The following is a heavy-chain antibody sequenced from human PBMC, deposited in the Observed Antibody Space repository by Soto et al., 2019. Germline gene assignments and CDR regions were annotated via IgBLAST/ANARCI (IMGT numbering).Heavy chain of an antibody. CDR2: ISYDGSNK. V-gene: IGHV3-30*18. D-gene: IGHD3-22*01. CDR1: GFTFSSYG. Sequence: QVQLVESGGGVVQPGRSLRLSCAASGFTFSSYGMHWVRQAPGKGLEWVAVISYDGSNKYYADSVKGRFTISRDNSKNTLYLKMNSLRAEDTAVYYCAKLDYYDSSEKEGFDYWGQGTLVTVSS. J-gene: IGHJ4*02. CDR3: AKLDYYDSSEKEGFDY.